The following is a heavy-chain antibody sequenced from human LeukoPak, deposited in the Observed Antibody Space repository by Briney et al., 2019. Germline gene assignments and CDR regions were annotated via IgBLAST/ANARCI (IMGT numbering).Heavy chain of an antibody. D-gene: IGHD2-8*02. CDR2: IYYSGST. Sequence: PSETLSLTCTVSGGSISSSSYYWGWIRQPPGKGLEWIGSIYYSGSTYYNPSLKSRVTISVDMSKNQFSLKLSSVTAADTAVYYCARDSGPPNYYFDYWGQGTLVTVSS. J-gene: IGHJ4*02. CDR1: GGSISSSSYY. V-gene: IGHV4-39*07. CDR3: ARDSGPPNYYFDY.